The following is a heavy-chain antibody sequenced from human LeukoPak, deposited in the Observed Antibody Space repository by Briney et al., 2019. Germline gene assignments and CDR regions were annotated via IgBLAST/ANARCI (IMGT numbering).Heavy chain of an antibody. D-gene: IGHD5-12*01. CDR1: GFSFSDYW. J-gene: IGHJ4*02. V-gene: IGHV3-72*01. Sequence: GGSLRLSCAASGFSFSDYWMHWARQAPGKGLEWVCRIRNKANSYTTEYAASVKGRFTVSRDDSKNSLFLQMLSLKTEDTAMYYCTRASISSTPYYFDYWGQGALVTVSS. CDR2: IRNKANSYTT. CDR3: TRASISSTPYYFDY.